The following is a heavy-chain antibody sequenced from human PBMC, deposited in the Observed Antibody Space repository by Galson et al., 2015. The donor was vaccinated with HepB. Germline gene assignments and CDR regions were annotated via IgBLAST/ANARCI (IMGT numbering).Heavy chain of an antibody. Sequence: GYTFTSYYMHWVRQAPGQGLEWMGIINPSGGSTSYAQKFQGRVTMTRDTSTSTVYMELSSLRSEDTAVYYCARGGLAVRADYYYYYYMDVWGKGTTVTVSS. D-gene: IGHD6-19*01. J-gene: IGHJ6*03. V-gene: IGHV1-46*01. CDR1: GYTFTSYY. CDR3: ARGGLAVRADYYYYYYMDV. CDR2: INPSGGST.